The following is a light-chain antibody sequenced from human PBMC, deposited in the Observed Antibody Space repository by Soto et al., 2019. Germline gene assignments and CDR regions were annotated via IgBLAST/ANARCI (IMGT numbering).Light chain of an antibody. CDR3: QHWNDYSWT. CDR1: QSISIW. CDR2: KTS. Sequence: DIHMTQSPSTLSASVGDRVTITCRASQSISIWLAWYQQKPGKAPNLLIYKTSSLETGAPSRSSGSGSGTEFTLTISSLPPDDFATYYCQHWNDYSWTFGQGTKVEGK. J-gene: IGKJ1*01. V-gene: IGKV1-5*03.